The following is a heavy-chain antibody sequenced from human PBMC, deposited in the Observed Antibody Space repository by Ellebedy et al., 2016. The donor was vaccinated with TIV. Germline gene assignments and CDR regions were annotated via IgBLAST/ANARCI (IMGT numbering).Heavy chain of an antibody. CDR1: GGSISTYY. Sequence: MPSETLSLTCSVSGGSISTYYWSWIRRTPGKGLEWIGSIYYSGSAYYNPSLKSRVTIPVDTSKNQFSLKLSSVTAADMAVYDCARQVVRGGNYGMDVWGQGTTVTVSS. J-gene: IGHJ6*02. D-gene: IGHD3-10*01. V-gene: IGHV4-59*05. CDR2: IYYSGSA. CDR3: ARQVVRGGNYGMDV.